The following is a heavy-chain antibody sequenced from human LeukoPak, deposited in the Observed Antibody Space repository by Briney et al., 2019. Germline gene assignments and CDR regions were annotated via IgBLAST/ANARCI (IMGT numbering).Heavy chain of an antibody. CDR3: AKAQLRYFDWPDY. CDR1: GFTFSSYA. V-gene: IGHV3-23*01. J-gene: IGHJ4*02. Sequence: GGSLRLSCAASGFTFSSYAMSWARQAPGKGLEWSSAISGSGGSPYYADSVKGRFTISRDNSKNTLYLQMNSLRAEDTAVYYCAKAQLRYFDWPDYWGQGTLVTVSS. CDR2: ISGSGGSP. D-gene: IGHD3-9*01.